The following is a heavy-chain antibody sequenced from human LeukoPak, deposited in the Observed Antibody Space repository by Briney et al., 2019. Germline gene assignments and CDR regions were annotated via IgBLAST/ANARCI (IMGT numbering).Heavy chain of an antibody. J-gene: IGHJ3*01. CDR2: MYSGGTT. D-gene: IGHD6-13*01. CDR3: ARHSAHSSTNDAFDL. Sequence: SETLSLTCTVSGGSISSYYWSWIRQPPGKGLEWIGYMYSGGTTNYSPSLKSRVTISEDTSENQFSLKLTSVTAADTAVYYCARHSAHSSTNDAFDLWGQGTLVTVSS. CDR1: GGSISSYY. V-gene: IGHV4-59*01.